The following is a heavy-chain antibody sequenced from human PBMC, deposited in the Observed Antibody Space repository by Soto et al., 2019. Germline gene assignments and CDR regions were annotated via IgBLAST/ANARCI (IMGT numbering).Heavy chain of an antibody. CDR2: ISSSSSYI. Sequence: EVQLVESGGGLVKPGGSLRLSCAASGFTFSSYSMNWVRQAPGKGLEWVSSISSSSSYIYYADSVKGRFTISRDNAKNSLYLHMNSLRAEDTAVYYCARTTYCGGDCYSLDDAFDIWGQGTMVTVSS. D-gene: IGHD2-21*02. CDR3: ARTTYCGGDCYSLDDAFDI. CDR1: GFTFSSYS. V-gene: IGHV3-21*01. J-gene: IGHJ3*02.